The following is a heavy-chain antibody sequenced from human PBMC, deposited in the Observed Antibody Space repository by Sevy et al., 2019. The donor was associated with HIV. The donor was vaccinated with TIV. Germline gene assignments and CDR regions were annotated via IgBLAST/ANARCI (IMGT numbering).Heavy chain of an antibody. CDR1: GFTFSSYG. Sequence: GGSLRLSCAASGFTFSSYGMNWVRQAPGKGLEWVSSISSSSTYIYYAASVKGRFTISRDNAKNSLYLQMNSLRAKDTTVYYCASDQIDDYWGQGTLVTVSS. V-gene: IGHV3-21*01. CDR3: ASDQIDDY. J-gene: IGHJ4*02. CDR2: ISSSSTYI. D-gene: IGHD2-21*01.